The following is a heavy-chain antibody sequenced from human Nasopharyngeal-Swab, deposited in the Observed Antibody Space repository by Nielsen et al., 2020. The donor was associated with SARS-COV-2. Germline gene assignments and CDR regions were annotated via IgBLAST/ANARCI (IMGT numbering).Heavy chain of an antibody. D-gene: IGHD3-16*02. V-gene: IGHV3-7*03. CDR1: GFSFSTYW. CDR3: ARQGVFVPAYFHQYYMDV. CDR2: IKQDGSEK. Sequence: GGSLKTSCAASGFSFSTYWMTWVRQAPGKGLEWVANIKQDGSEKYYVDSVKGRFTVSRDNPKNLLYLQVNSLRAEDTAVYYCARQGVFVPAYFHQYYMDVWGKGTTVTVSS. J-gene: IGHJ6*03.